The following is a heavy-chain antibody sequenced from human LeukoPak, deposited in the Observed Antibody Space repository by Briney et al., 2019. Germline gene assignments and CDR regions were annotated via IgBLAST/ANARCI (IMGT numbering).Heavy chain of an antibody. D-gene: IGHD1-26*01. CDR1: GFTFGTDW. Sequence: GGSLRLSCAASGFTFGTDWMNWIRQAPGKGPVWVSRINSDGSSTSYADSVKGRFTISRDNAKNTLYLQMNSLGAEDTAVYYCGGGGYLLDYWGQGTLVTVSS. V-gene: IGHV3-74*01. J-gene: IGHJ4*02. CDR3: GGGGYLLDY. CDR2: INSDGSST.